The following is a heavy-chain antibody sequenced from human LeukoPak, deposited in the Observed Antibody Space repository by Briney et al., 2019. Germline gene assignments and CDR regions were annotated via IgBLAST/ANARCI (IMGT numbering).Heavy chain of an antibody. Sequence: SETLSLTCTVSGDSISSGYYWGWIRQPPGKGLEWIGKIYHSESTYYNPSLKSRVTISVDTSKNQFSLKLSSVTAADTAVYYCARDPIVDTQDDYWGQGTLVTVSS. CDR2: IYHSEST. V-gene: IGHV4-38-2*02. J-gene: IGHJ4*02. CDR3: ARDPIVDTQDDY. D-gene: IGHD5-18*01. CDR1: GDSISSGYY.